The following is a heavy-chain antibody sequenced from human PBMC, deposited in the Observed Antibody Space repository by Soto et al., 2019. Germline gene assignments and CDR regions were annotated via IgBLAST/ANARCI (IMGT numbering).Heavy chain of an antibody. CDR1: GFLFSSYG. CDR3: AKSGSSYFYFDS. D-gene: IGHD1-26*01. V-gene: IGHV3-30*18. CDR2: ISYDGSNK. J-gene: IGHJ4*02. Sequence: HPGGSLRLSCAASGFLFSSYGIHWVRQAPGKGLEWVAVISYDGSNKKYVDSVEGRFTISRDNSKNTVYLQMNSLRDEDTAVYYCAKSGSSYFYFDSWGQGNLVTVSS.